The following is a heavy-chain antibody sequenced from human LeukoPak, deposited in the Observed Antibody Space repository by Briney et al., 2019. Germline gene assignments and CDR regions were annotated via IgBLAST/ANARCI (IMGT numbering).Heavy chain of an antibody. CDR2: ISYDGSNK. V-gene: IGHV3-30*04. Sequence: PGGSLRLSCAASGFTFSSYAMHWVRQAPGKGLEWVAVISYDGSNKYYADSVKGRFTISRDNSKNTLYLQMNSLRAEDTAVYYCARDYSYGRVYYYYYYMDVWGKGATVTVSS. CDR3: ARDYSYGRVYYYYYYMDV. D-gene: IGHD5-18*01. CDR1: GFTFSSYA. J-gene: IGHJ6*03.